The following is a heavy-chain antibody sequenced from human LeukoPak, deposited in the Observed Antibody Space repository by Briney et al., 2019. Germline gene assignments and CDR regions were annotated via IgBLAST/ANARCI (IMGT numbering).Heavy chain of an antibody. D-gene: IGHD3-3*01. CDR1: GGSFSGYY. J-gene: IGHJ4*02. V-gene: IGHV4-34*01. CDR3: ARRRYDFWSGYSTNFDY. CDR2: INHSGGT. Sequence: KPSETLSLTCAVYGGSFSGYYWSWIRQPPGKGLEWIGEINHSGGTNYNPSLKSRVTISVDTSKNQFSLKLSSVTAADTAVYYCARRRYDFWSGYSTNFDYWGQGTLVTVSS.